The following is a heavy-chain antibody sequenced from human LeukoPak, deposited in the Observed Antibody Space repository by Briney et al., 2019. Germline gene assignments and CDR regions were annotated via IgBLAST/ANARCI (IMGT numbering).Heavy chain of an antibody. CDR3: ATGAYFDY. CDR1: GFTFSSYG. CDR2: ISDSGGST. Sequence: GGSLRLSCAASGFTFSSYGMTWVRQAPGKGLEWVSTISDSGGSTYYADSVKGRFTISRDNSKHTLYLQMNSLRAEDTAIYYCATGAYFDYWGQGTLVTVSS. V-gene: IGHV3-23*01. J-gene: IGHJ4*02.